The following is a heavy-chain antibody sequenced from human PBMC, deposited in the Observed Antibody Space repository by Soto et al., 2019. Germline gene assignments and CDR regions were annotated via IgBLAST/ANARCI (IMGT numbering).Heavy chain of an antibody. CDR2: IIPLSGTT. D-gene: IGHD3-22*01. J-gene: IGHJ4*02. V-gene: IGHV1-69*13. CDR1: GGTFSNHA. CDR3: ARGPDRSGFYLFDY. Sequence: SVKVSCKASGGTFSNHAVSWLRQSPGQGPEWMGGIIPLSGTTNYAQKFQGRVTITADESMTTAYMELSSLRYEDTAVYYCARGPDRSGFYLFDYWGQGTLVTVSS.